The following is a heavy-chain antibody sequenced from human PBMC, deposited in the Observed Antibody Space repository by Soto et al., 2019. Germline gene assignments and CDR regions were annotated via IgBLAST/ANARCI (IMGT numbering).Heavy chain of an antibody. D-gene: IGHD5-12*01. J-gene: IGHJ6*02. CDR1: GYTFTSYD. Sequence: VASVKVSCKASGYTFTSYDINWVRQATGEGLEWMGWMNPNSGNTGYAQKFQGRVTMTRNTSISTAYMELSSLRSEDTAVYYCARGQGLRAYYYGMDVWGQGTTVTVSS. CDR3: ARGQGLRAYYYGMDV. CDR2: MNPNSGNT. V-gene: IGHV1-8*01.